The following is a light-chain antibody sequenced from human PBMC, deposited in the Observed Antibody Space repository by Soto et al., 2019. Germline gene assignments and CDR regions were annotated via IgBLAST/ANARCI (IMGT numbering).Light chain of an antibody. CDR2: EVS. CDR3: QQYDTLPRT. J-gene: IGKJ1*01. V-gene: IGKV2-29*01. Sequence: DDVMTQTPLSLTLAPGQPASISCKSSQSLLHITGETFLFWYLQKPGQSPQLLIYEVSTRVSGVPDRFNGSGSGTDFTLTISRLEPEDSAVYYCQQYDTLPRTFGQGTKVDI. CDR1: QSLLHITGETF.